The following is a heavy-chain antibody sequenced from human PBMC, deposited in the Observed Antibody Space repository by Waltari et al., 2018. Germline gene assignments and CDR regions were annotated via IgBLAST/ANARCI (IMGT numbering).Heavy chain of an antibody. J-gene: IGHJ4*02. Sequence: EVQLLESGGGLVQPGGSLRLSCAASGFTFISYAMTWVRQAPGKGLCWVSRISGPALTTFYADSVKGRFSVSRDNSKTTLYLQINGLRADDTAVYYCAKAGGIAAAEFQFDFWGRGTLVTVSS. CDR2: ISGPALTT. CDR1: GFTFISYA. D-gene: IGHD6-13*01. V-gene: IGHV3-23*01. CDR3: AKAGGIAAAEFQFDF.